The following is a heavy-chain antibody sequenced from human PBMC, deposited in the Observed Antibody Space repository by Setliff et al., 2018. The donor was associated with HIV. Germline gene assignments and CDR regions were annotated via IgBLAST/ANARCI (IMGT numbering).Heavy chain of an antibody. V-gene: IGHV4-59*08. CDR3: ARGGAHYYGSGSYYNWFDP. D-gene: IGHD3-10*01. CDR2: IYYSGST. CDR1: GGSISSYY. J-gene: IGHJ5*02. Sequence: PSETLSLTCTVSGGSISSYYWNWSRQPPGKGLEWIGNIYYSGSTYYNPSLKSRVTISVDTSMNQFSLKLSSVTAADTAMYYCARGGAHYYGSGSYYNWFDPWGQGTLVTVSS.